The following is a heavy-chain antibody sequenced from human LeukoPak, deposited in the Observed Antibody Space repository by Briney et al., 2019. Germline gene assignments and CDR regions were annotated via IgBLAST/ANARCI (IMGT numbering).Heavy chain of an antibody. CDR3: ARQLGYSSFDY. CDR1: GGSISSSSYY. Sequence: SQTLSLTCTVSGGSISSSSYYWGWIRQPPGKGLEWIGSIYYSGSTYYNPSLKSRVTISVDTSKNQFSLKLSSVTAADTAVYYCARQLGYSSFDYWGQGTLVTVSS. J-gene: IGHJ4*02. D-gene: IGHD5-24*01. V-gene: IGHV4-39*01. CDR2: IYYSGST.